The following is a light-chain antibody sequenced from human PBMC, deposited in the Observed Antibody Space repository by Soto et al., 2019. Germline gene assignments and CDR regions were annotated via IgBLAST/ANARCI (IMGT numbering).Light chain of an antibody. CDR1: ETISNW. V-gene: IGKV1-5*03. CDR3: QQYHSGWT. CDR2: KAS. J-gene: IGKJ1*01. Sequence: DIPMTQSPSTLSASVGDRVTITCRASETISNWLAWYQQKPGKAPNLLIHKASTLKSGVPSRFSGSGSGTDFTLTISSLQPDDFATYYCQQYHSGWTFGQGTKVEIK.